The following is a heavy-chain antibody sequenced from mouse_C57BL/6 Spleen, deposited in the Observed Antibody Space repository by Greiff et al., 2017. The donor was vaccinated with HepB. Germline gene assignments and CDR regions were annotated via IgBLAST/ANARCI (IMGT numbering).Heavy chain of an antibody. J-gene: IGHJ2*01. CDR1: GYTFTSYW. V-gene: IGHV1-72*01. CDR3: ARREGFITTVVATDYFDY. D-gene: IGHD1-1*01. CDR2: IDPNSGGT. Sequence: QVQLQQPGAELVKPGASVKLSCKASGYTFTSYWMHWVKQRPGRGLEWIGRIDPNSGGTKYNEKFKSKATLTVDKPSSTAYMQLSSLTSEDSAVYYCARREGFITTVVATDYFDYWGQGTTLTVSS.